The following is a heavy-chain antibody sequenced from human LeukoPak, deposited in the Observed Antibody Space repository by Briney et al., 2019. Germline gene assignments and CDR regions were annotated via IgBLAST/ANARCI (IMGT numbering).Heavy chain of an antibody. Sequence: AGSLRLSCAASGFTFSNAWLSWVRQVPGKGLEWVGRIKRKNDGGTIDYGAGVTVRFTISRDDSKNTLYLQMDSLKSEDTAVYYCTTYDYGDYYFFYGRDVWGQGTTVTVSS. CDR1: GFTFSNAW. V-gene: IGHV3-15*01. D-gene: IGHD4-17*01. CDR3: TTYDYGDYYFFYGRDV. CDR2: IKRKNDGGTI. J-gene: IGHJ6*02.